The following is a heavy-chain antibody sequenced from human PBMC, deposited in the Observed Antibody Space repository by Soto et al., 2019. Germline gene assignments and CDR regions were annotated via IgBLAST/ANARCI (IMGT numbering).Heavy chain of an antibody. CDR1: GGTFRKYP. J-gene: IGHJ2*01. Sequence: QVQLLQSGAEVKKPGSSVKVSCRATGGTFRKYPISWVRQAPGQGPEWMGGIIPIFGTANYAQKFQDRVTIAADESRNKAYRQLSSLRAEDTAVYYCARNCRRQGWGRYYPESEWYCDLWGRGTLVIVSS. V-gene: IGHV1-69*01. CDR3: ARNCRRQGWGRYYPESEWYCDL. CDR2: IIPIFGTA. D-gene: IGHD3-10*01.